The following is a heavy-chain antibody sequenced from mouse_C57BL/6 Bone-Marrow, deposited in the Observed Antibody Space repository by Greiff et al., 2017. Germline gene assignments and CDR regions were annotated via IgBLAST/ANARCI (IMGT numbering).Heavy chain of an antibody. CDR2: IDPENGDT. CDR3: TTSTVVAGYYAMDY. D-gene: IGHD1-1*01. CDR1: GFNIKDDY. J-gene: IGHJ4*01. Sequence: VQLKESGAELVRPGASVTLSCTASGFNIKDDYMHWVKQRPEQGLEWIGWIDPENGDTEYASKFQGKATITADTSSNTAYLQLSSLTSEDTAVYYCTTSTVVAGYYAMDYWGQGTSVTVSS. V-gene: IGHV14-4*01.